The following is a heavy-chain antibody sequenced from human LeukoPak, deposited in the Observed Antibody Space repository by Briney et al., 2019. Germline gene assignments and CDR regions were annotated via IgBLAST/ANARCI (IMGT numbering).Heavy chain of an antibody. CDR2: INHSGST. J-gene: IGHJ5*02. CDR3: AREALYNWNDGGFWFDP. V-gene: IGHV4-34*01. D-gene: IGHD1-20*01. Sequence: PSETLSLTCAVYVGSFSGYYWSWIRQPPGKGLEWIREINHSGSTNYNPSLKSRVTISVDTSKNQFSLKLSSVTAADTAVYYCAREALYNWNDGGFWFDPWGQGTLVTVSS. CDR1: VGSFSGYY.